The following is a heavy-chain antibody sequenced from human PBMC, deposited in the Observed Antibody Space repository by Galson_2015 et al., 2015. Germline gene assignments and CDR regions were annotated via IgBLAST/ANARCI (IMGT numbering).Heavy chain of an antibody. J-gene: IGHJ4*02. CDR1: GFTFSSYS. CDR3: ARGLWATTGGQYYFDY. Sequence: SLRLSCAASGFTFSSYSMNWVRQAPGKGLEWVSSISSSSSYIYYADSVKGRFTISRDNAKNSLYLQMNSLRAEDTAVYYCARGLWATTGGQYYFDYWGQGTLVTVSS. CDR2: ISSSSSYI. D-gene: IGHD1-26*01. V-gene: IGHV3-21*01.